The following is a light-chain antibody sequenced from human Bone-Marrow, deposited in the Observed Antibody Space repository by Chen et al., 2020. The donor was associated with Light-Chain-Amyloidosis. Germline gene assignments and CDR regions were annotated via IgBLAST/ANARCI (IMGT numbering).Light chain of an antibody. V-gene: IGLV3-21*02. CDR1: NIGSTS. Sequence: SYVLTQPSSVSVAPGQTATIACGGNNIGSTSVHWYQQTPGQAPLLVVYDDSDRPSGIPERLSGSTSGITAPLPISWVEAGDAADYYCQVWDRSSDRPVFGGGTKLTVL. CDR3: QVWDRSSDRPV. J-gene: IGLJ3*02. CDR2: DDS.